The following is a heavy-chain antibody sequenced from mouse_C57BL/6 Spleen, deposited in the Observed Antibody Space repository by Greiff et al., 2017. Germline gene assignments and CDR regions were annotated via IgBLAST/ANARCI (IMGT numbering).Heavy chain of an antibody. CDR3: ARRGGKRGFSAY. CDR1: GYTFTSYW. J-gene: IGHJ3*01. Sequence: QVQLQQPGAELVMPGASVKLSCKASGYTFTSYWMHWVKQRPGQGLEWIGKIDPSGSNTNYHQKFKGKSTLTVDKSSSTAYMQLSILTSEDSAVYDCARRGGKRGFSAYLGQGTLVTVSA. CDR2: IDPSGSNT. V-gene: IGHV1-69*01.